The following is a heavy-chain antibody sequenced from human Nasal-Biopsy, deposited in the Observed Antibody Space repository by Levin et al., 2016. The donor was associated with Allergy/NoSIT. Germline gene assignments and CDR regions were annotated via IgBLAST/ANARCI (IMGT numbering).Heavy chain of an antibody. CDR1: GFKFSDYA. V-gene: IGHV3-23*01. CDR2: IRGSGSRS. J-gene: IGHJ6*02. Sequence: ETLSLTCAASGFKFSDYAMNWVRQAPGKGLEWVSVIRGSGSRSTYADSVKGRFTISRDNSRKILYLQVSSLRGEDTAVYYCARKSPNYYGLEVWGQGTTVTVSS. CDR3: ARKSPNYYGLEV.